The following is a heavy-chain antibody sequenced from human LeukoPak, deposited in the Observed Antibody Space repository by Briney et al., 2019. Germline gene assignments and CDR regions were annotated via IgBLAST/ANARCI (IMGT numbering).Heavy chain of an antibody. V-gene: IGHV1-69*04. CDR1: GGTFSSYA. CDR2: IIPIFGIA. D-gene: IGHD3-9*01. Sequence: SVKVSCKASGGTFSSYAISWVRQAPGQGLEWMGRIIPIFGIANYAQKFQGRVTITADKSTSTAYMELSSLRSEDTAVYYCARVNVLRYFDWLLGGAFDIWGQGTMVTVSS. CDR3: ARVNVLRYFDWLLGGAFDI. J-gene: IGHJ3*02.